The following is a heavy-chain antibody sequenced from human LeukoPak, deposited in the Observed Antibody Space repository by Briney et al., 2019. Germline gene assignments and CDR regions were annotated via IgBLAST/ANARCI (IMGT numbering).Heavy chain of an antibody. CDR2: ISAYNGNT. Sequence: ASVKVSCKASGYTFTSYGISWVRQAPGQGLEWMGWISAYNGNTNYAQKLQGRVTMTTDTSTSTAYMELRSLRSDDTAVYYCARKGLHYYYYYGMDVWGQGTMVTVSS. CDR3: ARKGLHYYYYYGMDV. CDR1: GYTFTSYG. J-gene: IGHJ6*02. V-gene: IGHV1-18*01.